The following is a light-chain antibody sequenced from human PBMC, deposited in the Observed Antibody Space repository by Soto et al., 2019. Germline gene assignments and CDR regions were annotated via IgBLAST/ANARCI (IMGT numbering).Light chain of an antibody. V-gene: IGLV2-23*01. Sequence: QSALTQPASVSGSPGQSITISGTGTSSDVGSYNLVSWYQQHPGKAPKLMIYEGNKRPSGVSNRFSGSKSANTASLTISGLQTEDEADYYSCSYAGTNTFVFGTGTKLTVL. CDR3: CSYAGTNTFV. CDR1: SSDVGSYNL. CDR2: EGN. J-gene: IGLJ1*01.